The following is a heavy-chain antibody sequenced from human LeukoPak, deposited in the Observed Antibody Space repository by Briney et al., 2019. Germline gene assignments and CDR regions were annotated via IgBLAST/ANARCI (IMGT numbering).Heavy chain of an antibody. V-gene: IGHV1-18*01. CDR1: GYTFTSYG. J-gene: IGHJ5*02. CDR2: ISAYNGNT. CDR3: ARRYSGSYGGVWFDP. D-gene: IGHD1-26*01. Sequence: ASVKVSCKASGYTFTSYGISWGRQAPGQGLEWMGWISAYNGNTNYAQKLQGRVTMTTDTSTSTAYMELRSLRSDDTAVYYCARRYSGSYGGVWFDPWGQGTLVTVSS.